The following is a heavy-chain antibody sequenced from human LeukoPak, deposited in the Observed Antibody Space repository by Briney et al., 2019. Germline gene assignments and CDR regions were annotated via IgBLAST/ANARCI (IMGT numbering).Heavy chain of an antibody. V-gene: IGHV3-7*01. D-gene: IGHD3-16*01. J-gene: IGHJ6*02. CDR2: MNQDGSAK. CDR1: GFTFSSYA. CDR3: ATYTHWVAGDV. Sequence: PGGSLRLSCAASGFTFSSYAMSWVRQAPGKRLEWVANMNQDGSAKGYVDSVKGRFTISRDNARNSLYLQMSSLRPEDTAVYYCATYTHWVAGDVWGQGTTVTVSS.